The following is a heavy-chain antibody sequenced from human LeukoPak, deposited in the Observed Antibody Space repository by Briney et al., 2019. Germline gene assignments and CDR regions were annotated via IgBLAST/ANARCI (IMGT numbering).Heavy chain of an antibody. Sequence: GESLKTSCHISGYTFTSYWITWVRQIPGKGLEWMGRIDPIDSYTNYNPSFQGHVTISADKSLGTAYLQWSSLKASDTAIYYCARAYYGFGSGLTSVYFDYWGQGTLVTVSS. CDR2: IDPIDSYT. V-gene: IGHV5-10-1*01. CDR3: ARAYYGFGSGLTSVYFDY. D-gene: IGHD3-3*01. J-gene: IGHJ4*02. CDR1: GYTFTSYW.